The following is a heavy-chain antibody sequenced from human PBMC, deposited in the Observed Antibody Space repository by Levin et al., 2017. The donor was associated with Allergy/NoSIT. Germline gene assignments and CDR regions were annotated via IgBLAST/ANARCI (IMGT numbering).Heavy chain of an antibody. CDR2: VDHSGYP. CDR1: GGSFSGYE. Sequence: SETLSLTCAVYGGSFSGYEWSWIRHSPGKGLEWIGEVDHSGYPKYNPSLKSRVTISVDTSKNQLSLKLSSVTAADTGVYYCAREENDYASSGQFRVAAYWGQGTRVTVST. V-gene: IGHV4-34*01. J-gene: IGHJ4*02. CDR3: AREENDYASSGQFRVAAY. D-gene: IGHD3-22*01.